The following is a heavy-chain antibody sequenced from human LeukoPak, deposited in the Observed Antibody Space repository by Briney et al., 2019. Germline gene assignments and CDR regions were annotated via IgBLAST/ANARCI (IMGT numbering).Heavy chain of an antibody. CDR3: AKDRHSGGWAGFDY. V-gene: IGHV3-48*04. J-gene: IGHJ4*02. CDR2: ISSSGGAI. Sequence: GWSLRLSCAASGFTLSSYSLNWVRHAPGKGLEWLSYISSSGGAIYYADSVKGRFTISRDNAKNSLYLQMNSLRAEDTAVYYCAKDRHSGGWAGFDYWGQGTLVTVSS. CDR1: GFTLSSYS. D-gene: IGHD6-19*01.